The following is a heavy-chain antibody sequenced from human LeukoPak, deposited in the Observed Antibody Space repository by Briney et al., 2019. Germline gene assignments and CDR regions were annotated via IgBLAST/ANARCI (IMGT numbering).Heavy chain of an antibody. J-gene: IGHJ4*02. CDR2: SSRNSGSI. V-gene: IGHV3-9*01. D-gene: IGHD3-16*01. CDR1: GFTFDDYA. Sequence: GGSLRLSCAASGFTFDDYAMHWVRQAPGKGLEWVSGSSRNSGSIGYADSVKGRFIISRDNAKNSLYLQMNSLRAEDTALYYCAKGSGGHPPMYYFDYWGQGTLVTVSS. CDR3: AKGSGGHPPMYYFDY.